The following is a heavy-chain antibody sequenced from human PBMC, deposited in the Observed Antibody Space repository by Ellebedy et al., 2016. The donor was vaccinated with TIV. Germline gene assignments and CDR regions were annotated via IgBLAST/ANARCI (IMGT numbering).Heavy chain of an antibody. D-gene: IGHD3-22*01. V-gene: IGHV4-30-2*01. J-gene: IGHJ5*02. Sequence: SETLSLTCAVSGGSISSGGYSWSWIRQPPGTGLEWIGYIYHSGSTYYNPSLKSRVTISVDRSKNQFSLKLSSVTAAETAVYYCARGSYDYYDSSGYYRFDPWGQGTLVTVSS. CDR1: GGSISSGGYS. CDR3: ARGSYDYYDSSGYYRFDP. CDR2: IYHSGST.